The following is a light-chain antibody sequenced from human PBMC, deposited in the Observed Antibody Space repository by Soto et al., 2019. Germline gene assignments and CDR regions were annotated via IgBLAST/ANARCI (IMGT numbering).Light chain of an antibody. CDR1: QTISTW. V-gene: IGKV1-5*01. Sequence: DIQVTQSPPTLSASVGDRVTITCRASQTISTWMAWYQQKPGKAPKLLVHDASTLQSGVASRFSGSGSGTEFTLIISGLQPDDFATYYCQHYNSYSEAFGQGTKVDIK. CDR2: DAS. CDR3: QHYNSYSEA. J-gene: IGKJ1*01.